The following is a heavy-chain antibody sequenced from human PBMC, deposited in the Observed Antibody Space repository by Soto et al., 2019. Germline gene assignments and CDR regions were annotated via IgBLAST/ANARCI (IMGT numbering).Heavy chain of an antibody. V-gene: IGHV2-70*01. Sequence: SGPTLVNPTQTLTLTCTFSGFSLSTSGMCVTWIRQPPGKALEWLALIDWDDEKYYSTSLKTRLTISKATSKNQVVLTMTNMDPVDTATYYCARGYSSGWYYFDYWGQGALVTVSP. CDR1: GFSLSTSGMC. J-gene: IGHJ4*02. D-gene: IGHD6-19*01. CDR2: IDWDDEK. CDR3: ARGYSSGWYYFDY.